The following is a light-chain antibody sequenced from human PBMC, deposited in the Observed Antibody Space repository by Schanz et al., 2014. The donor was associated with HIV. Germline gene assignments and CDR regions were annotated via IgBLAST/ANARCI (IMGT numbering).Light chain of an antibody. V-gene: IGLV2-18*02. CDR1: STDVGSYDY. CDR3: CSYTTTSTYV. J-gene: IGLJ1*01. Sequence: QSALTQPPSVSGSPGQSVTISCTGTSTDVGSYDYVSWYQQHPGTVPKPMIYNVNSQPSRVPDRFSGSKSGNTASMAISGLQAEDEADYYCCSYTTTSTYVFGAGTKLTVL. CDR2: NVN.